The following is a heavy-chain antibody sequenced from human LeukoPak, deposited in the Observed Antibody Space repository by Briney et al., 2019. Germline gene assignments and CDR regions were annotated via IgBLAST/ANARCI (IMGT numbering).Heavy chain of an antibody. Sequence: PSETLSLTCTVSGGSISIYYWGWIRQPPGRGLEWIGSIYYSGSTYYNPSLKSRVTISVDTSKNQFSLKLSSVTAADTAVYYCASIVLMVYAPDYWGQGTLVTVSS. V-gene: IGHV4-39*07. J-gene: IGHJ4*02. CDR2: IYYSGST. CDR1: GGSISIYY. D-gene: IGHD2-8*01. CDR3: ASIVLMVYAPDY.